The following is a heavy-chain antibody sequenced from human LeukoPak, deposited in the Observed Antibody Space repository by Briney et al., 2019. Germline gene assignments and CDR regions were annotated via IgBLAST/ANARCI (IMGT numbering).Heavy chain of an antibody. CDR1: GFTFSSFW. D-gene: IGHD1-1*01. CDR2: IKYDESER. V-gene: IGHV3-7*04. Sequence: PGESLRLSCAASGFTFSSFWMAWVRQAPGKGLEWVASIKYDESERYHVDSVEGRFTISRDNAKNSLYLQMNSLRAEDTAVYFCTRVTTNGYFEYWGQGTLVTVSS. CDR3: TRVTTNGYFEY. J-gene: IGHJ4*02.